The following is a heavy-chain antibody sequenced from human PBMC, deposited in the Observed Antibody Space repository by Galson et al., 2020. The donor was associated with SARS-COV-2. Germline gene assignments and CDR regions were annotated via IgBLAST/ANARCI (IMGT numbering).Heavy chain of an antibody. CDR2: ISYDGSNK. Sequence: GESLKISCAASGFTFSSYGMHWVRQAPGKGLEWVAVISYDGSNKYYADSVKGRFTISRDNSKNTLYLQMNSLRAEDTAVYYCARPHSGSYYGWFDPWGQGTLVTVSS. CDR1: GFTFSSYG. J-gene: IGHJ5*02. D-gene: IGHD1-26*01. V-gene: IGHV3-30*03. CDR3: ARPHSGSYYGWFDP.